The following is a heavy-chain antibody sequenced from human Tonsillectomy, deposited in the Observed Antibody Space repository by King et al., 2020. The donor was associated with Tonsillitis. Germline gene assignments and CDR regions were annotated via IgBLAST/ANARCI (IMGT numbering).Heavy chain of an antibody. D-gene: IGHD2-15*01. CDR2: INPNSGGT. J-gene: IGHJ4*02. CDR3: ARDVRYCSRGSCYWVGRFDF. CDR1: GYTFTGYY. V-gene: IGHV1-2*02. Sequence: VQLVESGAEVKKPGASVKVSCKASGYTFTGYYMHWVRQAPGQGLEWMGWINPNSGGTNYAQKFQGRVTMTRDTSISTAYMELSRLRSDDTAVYCCARDVRYCSRGSCYWVGRFDFFGQGTLFTVSS.